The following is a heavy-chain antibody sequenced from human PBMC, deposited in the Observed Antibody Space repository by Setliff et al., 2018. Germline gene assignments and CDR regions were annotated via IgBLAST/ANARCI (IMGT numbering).Heavy chain of an antibody. CDR2: IFSDGTT. V-gene: IGHV4-59*01. D-gene: IGHD2-15*01. CDR1: DPINNFY. J-gene: IGHJ3*01. CDR3: ARAPLDYSSRAFDF. Sequence: KASETLSLTCPQESLRDPINNFYWNWIRQSPGTGLEWIGYIFSDGTTYYNPSLKSRVAMSVDTSKKQFSLSLSAVTAADTAKYYCARAPLDYSSRAFDFWGQGTMVTVSS.